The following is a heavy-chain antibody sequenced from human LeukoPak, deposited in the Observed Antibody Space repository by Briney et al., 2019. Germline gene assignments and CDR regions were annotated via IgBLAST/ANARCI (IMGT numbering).Heavy chain of an antibody. J-gene: IGHJ4*02. CDR1: GFTFNTYS. CDR2: ISRDGGTI. D-gene: IGHD4-17*01. Sequence: PGGSLRLSCAASGFTFNTYSMNWVRQAPGKGLEWVSFISRDGGTIDYADSVKGRFTISRDNAKNSLYLQMSRLRGEDTAVYYCARKAITVTTFDYWGQGTLVTVSS. V-gene: IGHV3-48*04. CDR3: ARKAITVTTFDY.